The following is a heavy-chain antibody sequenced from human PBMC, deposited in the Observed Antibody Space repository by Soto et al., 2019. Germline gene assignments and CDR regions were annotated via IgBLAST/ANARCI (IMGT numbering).Heavy chain of an antibody. CDR3: ARARGSYGNYFVF. CDR2: ISYDGSNK. V-gene: IGHV3-30-3*01. Sequence: GGSLRLSCAASGFTFSSYAMHWVRQAPGKGLEWVAVISYDGSNKYYADSVKGRFTISRDNSKNTLYLQMNSLRAEDTAVYYCARARGSYGNYFVFRDQGTLGSVSS. D-gene: IGHD1-26*01. J-gene: IGHJ4*02. CDR1: GFTFSSYA.